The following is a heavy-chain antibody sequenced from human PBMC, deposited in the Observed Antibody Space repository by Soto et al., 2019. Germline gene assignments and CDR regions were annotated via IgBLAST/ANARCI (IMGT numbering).Heavy chain of an antibody. V-gene: IGHV3-66*01. D-gene: IGHD3-10*01. CDR3: ARSITMVRGVIDRLDY. J-gene: IGHJ4*02. CDR1: GFTVSSNY. Sequence: GGSLRLSCAASGFTVSSNYMSWVRQAPGKGLEWVSVIYSGGSTYYADSVKGRFTISRDNSKNTLYLQMNSLRAEDTAVYYCARSITMVRGVIDRLDYWGQGTLVTVSS. CDR2: IYSGGST.